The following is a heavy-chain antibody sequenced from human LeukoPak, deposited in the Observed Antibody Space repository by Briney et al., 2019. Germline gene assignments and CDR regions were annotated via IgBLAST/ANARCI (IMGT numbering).Heavy chain of an antibody. V-gene: IGHV4-61*01. J-gene: IGHJ4*02. D-gene: IGHD3-22*01. Sequence: SETLSLTCTVSGGSIRSSSYYWSWIRQPPGKGLEWIGYIYYSGSTNYNPSLKSRVTISVDTSKNQFSLKLSSVTAADTAVYYCARQLDSSGYYYFDYWGQETLVTVSS. CDR3: ARQLDSSGYYYFDY. CDR2: IYYSGST. CDR1: GGSIRSSSYY.